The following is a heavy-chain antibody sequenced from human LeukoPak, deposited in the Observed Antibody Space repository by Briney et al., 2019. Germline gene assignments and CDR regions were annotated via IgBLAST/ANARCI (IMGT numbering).Heavy chain of an antibody. CDR3: ARGVVPGRFGDYYYYMDV. D-gene: IGHD3-16*01. V-gene: IGHV4-34*01. CDR1: GGSFSGHY. J-gene: IGHJ6*03. CDR2: VNVRVST. Sequence: SETPSLTFAVYGGSFSGHYWTCIRQPPGKGRQCRGEVNVRVSTNYNPSLKSRLSISEDKSKKQFSLRLRSVNAADTAVYYCARGVVPGRFGDYYYYMDVWGKGTTVTVSS.